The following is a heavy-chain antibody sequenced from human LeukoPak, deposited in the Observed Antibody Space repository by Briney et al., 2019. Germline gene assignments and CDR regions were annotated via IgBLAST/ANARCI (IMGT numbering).Heavy chain of an antibody. CDR2: INHSGST. V-gene: IGHV4-34*01. Sequence: KPSETLSLTCAVYGGSFSGYYWSWIRQPPGKGLEWIGEINHSGSTNYNPSLKSRVTISVDTFKNQFSLKLSSVTAADTAVYYCAIPGSIAAPGDYWYFDLWGRGTLVTVSS. D-gene: IGHD6-6*01. CDR1: GGSFSGYY. J-gene: IGHJ2*01. CDR3: AIPGSIAAPGDYWYFDL.